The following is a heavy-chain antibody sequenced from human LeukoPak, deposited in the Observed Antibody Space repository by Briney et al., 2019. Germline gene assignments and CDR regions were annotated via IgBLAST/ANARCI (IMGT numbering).Heavy chain of an antibody. CDR3: AREDCSGGSCTFDY. CDR2: ISSSSSYI. D-gene: IGHD2-15*01. V-gene: IGHV3-21*01. Sequence: GGSLRLSCAASGFTFSSYSMNWVRQAPGQGLEWVSSISSSSSYIYYADSVKGRFTISRDNAKNSLYLQMNSLRAEDTAVYYCAREDCSGGSCTFDYWGQGTLVTVSS. CDR1: GFTFSSYS. J-gene: IGHJ4*02.